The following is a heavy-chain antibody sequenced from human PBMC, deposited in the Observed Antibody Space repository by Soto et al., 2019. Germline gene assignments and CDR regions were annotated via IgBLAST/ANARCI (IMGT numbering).Heavy chain of an antibody. CDR2: ISGSDGKT. Sequence: DVRLAESGGGLVQPGGSLRLSCTTSGFSFASFAMTWVRQAPGKGLEWVATISGSDGKTYYADSVKGRFSSSRDTSRNTLYLQMNSLRADDTAIYYCAKLSYLDYWGQGTRVTVSS. CDR3: AKLSYLDY. V-gene: IGHV3-23*04. J-gene: IGHJ4*02. CDR1: GFSFASFA.